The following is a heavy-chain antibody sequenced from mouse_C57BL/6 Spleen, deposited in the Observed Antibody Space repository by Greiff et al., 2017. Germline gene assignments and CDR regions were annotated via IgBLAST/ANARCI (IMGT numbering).Heavy chain of an antibody. V-gene: IGHV1-42*01. Sequence: VQLKESGPELVKPGASVKISCKASGYSFTGYYMTWVKQSPEKGLEWIGEINPGTGGTTYNPKFKAKATLTVDKSSSTAYMQLKSLTSEDSAVYYCASPSPGFAYWGQGTLVTVAA. CDR2: INPGTGGT. J-gene: IGHJ3*01. CDR1: GYSFTGYY. CDR3: ASPSPGFAY.